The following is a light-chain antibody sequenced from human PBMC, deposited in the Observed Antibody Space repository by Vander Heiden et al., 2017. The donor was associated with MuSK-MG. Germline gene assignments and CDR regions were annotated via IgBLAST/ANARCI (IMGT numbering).Light chain of an antibody. CDR2: DAS. J-gene: IGKJ1*01. V-gene: IGKV1-5*01. Sequence: DVQMTQSPSTLSASVGDRVTITCRASQSISGWLAWYQQKPGKAPKLLISDASSWESGVPSRFSGSGSGTEFTLTISSLQPDDFATYSCQQYSTYPWTFGQGTKVEIK. CDR1: QSISGW. CDR3: QQYSTYPWT.